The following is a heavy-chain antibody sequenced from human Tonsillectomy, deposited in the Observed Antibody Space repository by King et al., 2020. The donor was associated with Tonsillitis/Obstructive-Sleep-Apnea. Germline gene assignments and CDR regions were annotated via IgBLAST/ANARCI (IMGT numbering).Heavy chain of an antibody. Sequence: VQLQQWGAGLLKPSETLSLTCAVYGGSFSGYYWSWIRQPPGKGLEWIGEINHSGSTNYNPSLKSRVTISVDTSKNQFSLKLSSVTAADTAVYYCARGHPLYDFWSGSHSYRDVWGKGPTVTVSS. D-gene: IGHD3-3*01. CDR1: GGSFSGYY. CDR2: INHSGST. J-gene: IGHJ6*03. V-gene: IGHV4-34*01. CDR3: ARGHPLYDFWSGSHSYRDV.